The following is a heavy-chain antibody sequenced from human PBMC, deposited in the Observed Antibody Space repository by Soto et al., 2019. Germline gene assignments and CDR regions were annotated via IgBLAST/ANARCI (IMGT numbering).Heavy chain of an antibody. D-gene: IGHD3-3*01. V-gene: IGHV5-10-1*01. CDR2: IDPSDSYT. CDR3: ARRNDFWSIYFDY. Sequence: PGESLKISCKGSGYSFTSHWISWVRQMPGKGLEWMGRIDPSDSYTNYSPSFQGHVTISADKSISTAYLQWSSLKASDTAMYYCARRNDFWSIYFDYWGQGTLVTVSS. CDR1: GYSFTSHW. J-gene: IGHJ4*02.